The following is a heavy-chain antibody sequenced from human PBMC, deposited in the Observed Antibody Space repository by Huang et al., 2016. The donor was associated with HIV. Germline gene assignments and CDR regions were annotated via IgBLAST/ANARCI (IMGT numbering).Heavy chain of an antibody. CDR2: INHGGTT. V-gene: IGHV4-34*01. CDR3: AREVMITFGGPFDP. J-gene: IGHJ5*02. Sequence: QVQLEQWGAGLLKPSETLSLTCAVYYGSCSGHSWDWIRQSPGKGIEWIGQINHGGTTDYNPSLKSRVNISVDTSKNQFSLKLNSVTAADTAVYYCAREVMITFGGPFDPWGHGNLVIVSS. D-gene: IGHD3-16*01. CDR1: YGSCSGHS.